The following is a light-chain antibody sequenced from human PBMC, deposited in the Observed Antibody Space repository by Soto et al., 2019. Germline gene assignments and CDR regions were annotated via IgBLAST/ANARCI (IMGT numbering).Light chain of an antibody. Sequence: QSVLTQPPSVSGAPGQRVTISCTGSSSNIGAGYDVHWYQQLPGTAPKLLLYGNSNRPSGVPDRFSGSKSGTSASLAITGRQAADESDCYSRSYDSSLRDPVLGTGTTDTVL. CDR1: SSNIGAGYD. CDR3: RSYDSSLRDPV. J-gene: IGLJ1*01. CDR2: GNS. V-gene: IGLV1-40*01.